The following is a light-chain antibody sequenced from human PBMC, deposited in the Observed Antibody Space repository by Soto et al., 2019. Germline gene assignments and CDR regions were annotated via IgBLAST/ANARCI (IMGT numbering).Light chain of an antibody. J-gene: IGLJ2*01. CDR2: ELS. Sequence: QSALTQPPSASGSPGQSVTISCTGTSSDVGGYNYVSWYQQHPGKAPKLMIYELSKRPSGVPDRFYGSKSGNTASLTVSGLQAEDEADYYCSSYAGSNNFVVFGGGTKLTVI. CDR3: SSYAGSNNFVV. CDR1: SSDVGGYNY. V-gene: IGLV2-8*01.